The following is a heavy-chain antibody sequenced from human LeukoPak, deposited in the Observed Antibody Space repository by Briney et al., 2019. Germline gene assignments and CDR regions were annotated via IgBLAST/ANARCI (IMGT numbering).Heavy chain of an antibody. CDR1: GGSISSSSYY. Sequence: SETLSLTCTVSGGSISSSSYYWGWIRQPPGKGLEWIGSIYYSGSTYYNPSLKSRVTISVDTSKNQFSLKLSSVTAADTAVYYCARVAATLFPPYYYYYGMDVWGQGTTVTVSS. CDR2: IYYSGST. D-gene: IGHD2-15*01. V-gene: IGHV4-39*07. CDR3: ARVAATLFPPYYYYYGMDV. J-gene: IGHJ6*02.